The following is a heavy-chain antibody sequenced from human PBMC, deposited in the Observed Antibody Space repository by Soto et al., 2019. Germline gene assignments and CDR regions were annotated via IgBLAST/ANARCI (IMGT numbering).Heavy chain of an antibody. D-gene: IGHD5-12*01. CDR3: AKVDIVATTVFDY. CDR1: GFTFSSYG. J-gene: IGHJ4*02. V-gene: IGHV3-30*18. Sequence: PGGSLRLSCAASGFTFSSYGMHWVRQAPGKGLEWVAVISYDGSNKYYADSVKGRFTISRDNSKNTLYLQMNSLRAEDTAVYYCAKVDIVATTVFDYWGQGTLVTVSS. CDR2: ISYDGSNK.